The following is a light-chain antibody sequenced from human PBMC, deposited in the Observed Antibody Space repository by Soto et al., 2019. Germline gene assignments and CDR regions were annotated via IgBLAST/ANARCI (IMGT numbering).Light chain of an antibody. V-gene: IGLV2-23*02. CDR2: EVS. CDR1: SSDVGSYKL. CDR3: FTDAGGSTLE. J-gene: IGLJ2*01. Sequence: QSALTQPASVSGSPGQSVTISCTGTSSDVGSYKLVSWYQQHPGKAPKLLIYEVSKRPSGVSNRFSGSKSGNTTSLTIARLRAEDMADYKRFTDAGGSTLEFGGGTKVNDL.